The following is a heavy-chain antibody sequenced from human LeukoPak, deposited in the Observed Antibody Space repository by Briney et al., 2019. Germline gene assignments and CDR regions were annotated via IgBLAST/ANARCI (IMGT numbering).Heavy chain of an antibody. CDR2: IYHNGNT. CDR1: GVSISSGGYS. Sequence: SSETLSLTCAVSGVSISSGGYSWGWIRQPPGKGLEWIGYIYHNGNTYYSPSLKSRVTISVDRSKNQLSLKLSSVTAADTAMYYCASGGYSYGFDYWGQGTLVTVSS. J-gene: IGHJ4*02. CDR3: ASGGYSYGFDY. D-gene: IGHD5-18*01. V-gene: IGHV4-30-2*01.